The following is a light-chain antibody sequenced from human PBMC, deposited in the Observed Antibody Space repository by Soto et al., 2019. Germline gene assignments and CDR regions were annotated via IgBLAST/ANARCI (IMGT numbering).Light chain of an antibody. CDR2: SAS. CDR1: QSVSSY. Sequence: IVLTQSPGTLSLSPGERATLSCRASQSVSSYLAWYQQKPGQAPRLLIYSASSRATGIPDRFSGSGSGTDFTLTISRLEPEDFAVYYCHQFGSSFRTFGQGTKVEIK. CDR3: HQFGSSFRT. V-gene: IGKV3-20*01. J-gene: IGKJ1*01.